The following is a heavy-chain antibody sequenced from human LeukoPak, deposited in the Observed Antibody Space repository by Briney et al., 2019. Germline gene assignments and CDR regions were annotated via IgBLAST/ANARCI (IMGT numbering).Heavy chain of an antibody. J-gene: IGHJ3*02. CDR2: ISYDGSNK. CDR3: AKEAPYRRDAFDI. CDR1: GFTFSSYG. Sequence: PGGSLRLSCAASGFTFSSYGMHWVRQAPGKGLEWVAVISYDGSNKYYADSVKGRFTISRDNSKNTLYLQMNSLRAEDTAVYYCAKEAPYRRDAFDIWGQGTMVTVSS. D-gene: IGHD1-26*01. V-gene: IGHV3-30*18.